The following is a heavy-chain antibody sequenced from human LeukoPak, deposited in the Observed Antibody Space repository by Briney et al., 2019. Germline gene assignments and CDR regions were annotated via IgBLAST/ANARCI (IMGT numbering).Heavy chain of an antibody. J-gene: IGHJ4*02. CDR3: ARDRDSSGWFDY. CDR1: GGSINSYY. V-gene: IGHV4-59*01. CDR2: IYYSGSA. Sequence: SETLSLTCTVSGGSINSYYWGWIRQPPGKGLEWIGFIYYSGSANYNPSLKSRVTMSVDTSKNQFSLKLSSVTAADTAFYYCARDRDSSGWFDYWGQGTLVTVSS. D-gene: IGHD6-19*01.